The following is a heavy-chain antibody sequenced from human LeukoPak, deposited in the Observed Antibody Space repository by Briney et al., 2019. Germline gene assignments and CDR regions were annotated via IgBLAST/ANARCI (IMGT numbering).Heavy chain of an antibody. CDR3: ARGNCAGGSCYSMDY. Sequence: ASVKVSCKASGFHFTGYFMHWVRQAPGQGFEWMGWINPNSGGTNYAQKFQGRVTMTRDTSITTVYMELKTLRPDDTAIYYCARGNCAGGSCYSMDYWGRGTLVPVSS. V-gene: IGHV1-2*02. D-gene: IGHD2-15*01. CDR1: GFHFTGYF. J-gene: IGHJ4*02. CDR2: INPNSGGT.